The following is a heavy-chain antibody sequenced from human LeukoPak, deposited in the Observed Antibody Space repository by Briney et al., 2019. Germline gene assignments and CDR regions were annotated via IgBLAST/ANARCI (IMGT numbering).Heavy chain of an antibody. CDR3: ARLGPSSRMAAAVLYYFDY. D-gene: IGHD6-13*01. J-gene: IGHJ4*02. CDR2: INPNSGGT. Sequence: GASVKVSCKASGYTFTGYYMHWVRQAPGQGLEWMGRINPNSGGTNYAQKFQGRVTMTRDTSISTAYMELSRLRSDDTAVYYCARLGPSSRMAAAVLYYFDYWGQGTLVTVSS. CDR1: GYTFTGYY. V-gene: IGHV1-2*06.